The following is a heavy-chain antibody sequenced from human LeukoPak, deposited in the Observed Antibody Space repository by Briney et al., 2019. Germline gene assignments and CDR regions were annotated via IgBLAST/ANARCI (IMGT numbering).Heavy chain of an antibody. V-gene: IGHV3-21*01. CDR2: ISSSSSYI. J-gene: IGHJ4*02. CDR1: GFTFSSYS. Sequence: GGSLRLSCAASGFTFSSYSMNWVRQAPGKGLEWVSSISSSSSYIYYADSVKGRFTISRDNAKNSLYPQMNSLRAEDTAVYYCARTATVTSSFDYWGQGTLVTVSS. D-gene: IGHD4-17*01. CDR3: ARTATVTSSFDY.